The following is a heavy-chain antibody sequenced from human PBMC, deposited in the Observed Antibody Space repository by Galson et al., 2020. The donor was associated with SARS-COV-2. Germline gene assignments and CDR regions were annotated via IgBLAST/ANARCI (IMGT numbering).Heavy chain of an antibody. Sequence: GESLKISCAASGFTVTNTYMIWVRQAPGKGLEWVSVIYSGGSTYYADSVKGRFTISRDKSKNTLNLQMNGLTAEDTAVYYCARGVVGGGDYFDFWGQVTPVTVSS. CDR1: GFTVTNTY. CDR3: ARGVVGGGDYFDF. D-gene: IGHD3-22*01. J-gene: IGHJ4*02. V-gene: IGHV3-53*01. CDR2: IYSGGST.